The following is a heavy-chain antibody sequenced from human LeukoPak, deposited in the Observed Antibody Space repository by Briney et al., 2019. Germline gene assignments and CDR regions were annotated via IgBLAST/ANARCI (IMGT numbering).Heavy chain of an antibody. Sequence: ASVKVSCKASGYTFTSYGISWVRQAPGQGLEWMGWISAYNGNTNYVEKLQGRVTMTRDTSTSTAYMELRSLRSDDTAVYYCARDAMRSGGSSPYYNYGMDVWGQGTTVTVPS. V-gene: IGHV1-18*01. CDR2: ISAYNGNT. CDR1: GYTFTSYG. CDR3: ARDAMRSGGSSPYYNYGMDV. D-gene: IGHD2-15*01. J-gene: IGHJ6*02.